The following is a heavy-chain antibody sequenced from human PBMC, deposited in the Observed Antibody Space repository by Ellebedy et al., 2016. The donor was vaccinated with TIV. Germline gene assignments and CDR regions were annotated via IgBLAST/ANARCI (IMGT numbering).Heavy chain of an antibody. CDR2: ITDSGST. CDR3: ARGPNRYDQPQYYYGMDV. Sequence: SETLSLTXSVSGGSFSGYYWIWIRQTPGKGLEWIGEITDSGSTNYNPSLKSRVTISVDRSKNQFSLNLNSVTAADTAVYYCARGPNRYDQPQYYYGMDVWGQGTTVTVAS. CDR1: GGSFSGYY. J-gene: IGHJ6*02. D-gene: IGHD5-12*01. V-gene: IGHV4-34*01.